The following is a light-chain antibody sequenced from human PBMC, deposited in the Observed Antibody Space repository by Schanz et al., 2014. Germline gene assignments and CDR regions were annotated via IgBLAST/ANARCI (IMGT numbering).Light chain of an antibody. CDR1: SSDVGGYNY. CDR2: EVS. J-gene: IGLJ3*02. V-gene: IGLV2-8*01. Sequence: QSALTQPPSASGSPGQSVTISCTGTSSDVGGYNYVSWHQQHPGKVPKLMIYEVSKRPSGVPNRFSGSKSGNTASLTVSGLQAEDEADYYCSSFAGSYWVFGGGTKLTVL. CDR3: SSFAGSYWV.